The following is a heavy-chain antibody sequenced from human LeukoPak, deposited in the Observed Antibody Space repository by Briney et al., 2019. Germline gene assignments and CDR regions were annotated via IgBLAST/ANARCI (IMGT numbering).Heavy chain of an antibody. CDR2: ISAHNGNT. CDR3: ARDVKGYYYDSSGYHYYYYMDV. CDR1: GYTFTSYG. V-gene: IGHV1-18*01. Sequence: GASVKVSCKASGYTFTSYGISWVRQAPGQGLEWMGWISAHNGNTNYAQKLQGRVTMTTDTSTSTAYMELRSLRSGDTAVYYCARDVKGYYYDSSGYHYYYYMDVWGKGTTVTISS. J-gene: IGHJ6*03. D-gene: IGHD3-22*01.